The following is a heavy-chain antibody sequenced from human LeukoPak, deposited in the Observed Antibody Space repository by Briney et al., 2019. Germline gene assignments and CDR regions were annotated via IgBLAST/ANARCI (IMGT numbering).Heavy chain of an antibody. CDR3: AKKFGSSNWYVGFDY. J-gene: IGHJ4*02. Sequence: PGGSLRLSCAASGFTFSSYAMSWVRQAPGKGLEWVSVISGSGGTTYYADSVKGRFTISRDNSKNTLYLQMNSLRVEDMAVYYCAKKFGSSNWYVGFDYWGQGTLVTVSS. CDR2: ISGSGGTT. D-gene: IGHD6-13*01. V-gene: IGHV3-23*01. CDR1: GFTFSSYA.